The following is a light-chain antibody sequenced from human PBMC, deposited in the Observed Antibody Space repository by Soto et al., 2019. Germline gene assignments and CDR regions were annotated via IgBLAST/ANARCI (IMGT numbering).Light chain of an antibody. CDR1: QGISNY. J-gene: IGKJ1*01. V-gene: IGKV1-27*01. CDR3: QKYNSAPWT. CDR2: AAS. Sequence: DIQITQSPSSVSASVGDRVTISCRASQGISNYLAWYQQKPGKVPKLLIYAASTLQSGVPSRFSGSGSGTDFTLTISSLHPEAVATYYCQKYNSAPWTFGQGTKVDIK.